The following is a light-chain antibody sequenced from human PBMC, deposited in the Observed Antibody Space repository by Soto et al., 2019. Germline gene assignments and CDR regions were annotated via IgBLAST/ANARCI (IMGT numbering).Light chain of an antibody. CDR3: CSYAGSYTHV. J-gene: IGLJ1*01. CDR1: SSDIGGYNY. V-gene: IGLV2-11*01. Sequence: QSALTQPRSVSGSPGQSVTISCTGTSSDIGGYNYVSWYQQHPGKAPKLMIYDVIKRPSGVPDRFSGSKSGNTASLTIYGLQAADEADYYCCSYAGSYTHVFGTGTKVTVL. CDR2: DVI.